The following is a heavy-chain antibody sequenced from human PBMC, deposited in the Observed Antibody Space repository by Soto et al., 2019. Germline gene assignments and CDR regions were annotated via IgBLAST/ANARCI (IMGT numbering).Heavy chain of an antibody. J-gene: IGHJ6*02. V-gene: IGHV3-72*01. Sequence: EVQLVASGGGLVQPGGSLRLSCAASGFTFSDYYMDWVRQAPGKGLEWVGRIRDKANRYTTEYAASVKGRFTVSRDDSKDSLYLQMNSLQAGDTAVYYYARGGSYYAMDVWGQGITVTVSS. CDR3: ARGGSYYAMDV. CDR2: IRDKANRYTT. CDR1: GFTFSDYY.